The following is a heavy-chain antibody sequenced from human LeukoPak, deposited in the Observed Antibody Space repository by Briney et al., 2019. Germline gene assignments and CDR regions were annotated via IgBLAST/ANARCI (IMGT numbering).Heavy chain of an antibody. CDR2: ISRDSAFV. D-gene: IGHD6-6*01. CDR3: ARDDASTARASGMDV. J-gene: IGHJ6*04. V-gene: IGHV3-21*01. Sequence: GGSLRLSCAASGFTFSAYDMNWVRQAPGKGLEWVSYISRDSAFVYYADSVKGRLTISKDNAKNSLYLQMESLRGEDTAVYYCARDDASTARASGMDVWGIGTTVTVSS. CDR1: GFTFSAYD.